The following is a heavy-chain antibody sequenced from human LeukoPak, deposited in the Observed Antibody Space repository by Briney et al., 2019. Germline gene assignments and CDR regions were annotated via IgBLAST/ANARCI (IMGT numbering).Heavy chain of an antibody. Sequence: GGSLRLSCAASEFTFSSYAMSWVRQAPGKGLEWVSAISGSGDSTYYGDSVKGRFTISRDNSKNTLYLQMNSLRAEDTAVYYCAKTRPLDSSSWSHGDYWGQGTLVTVSS. D-gene: IGHD6-13*01. CDR3: AKTRPLDSSSWSHGDY. V-gene: IGHV3-23*01. CDR2: ISGSGDST. CDR1: EFTFSSYA. J-gene: IGHJ4*02.